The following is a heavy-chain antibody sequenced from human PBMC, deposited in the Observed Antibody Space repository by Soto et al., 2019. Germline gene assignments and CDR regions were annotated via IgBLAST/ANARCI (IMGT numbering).Heavy chain of an antibody. Sequence: EVQLVESGGGLVQPGGSLKLSCAASGFIFSGSAIHWVRQASGKGPEWVGRIRSKANSYATAYAASVNGRFTVSRDDSENMAYLQMNSLKAEDTAVYYCSTPQLYYGMDVWGQGTTVTVSS. D-gene: IGHD3-10*01. CDR3: STPQLYYGMDV. CDR1: GFIFSGSA. J-gene: IGHJ6*02. CDR2: IRSKANSYAT. V-gene: IGHV3-73*02.